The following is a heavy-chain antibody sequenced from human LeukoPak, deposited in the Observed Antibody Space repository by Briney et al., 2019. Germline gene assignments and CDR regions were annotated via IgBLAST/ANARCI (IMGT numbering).Heavy chain of an antibody. V-gene: IGHV3-11*01. CDR3: VRGKRRFDR. J-gene: IGHJ5*02. Sequence: GGSLRLSCAASGFILRDHYMSSIRQAPGKWLEWGFYIINNAYSTYYPQSVKGRFTISRDNGAHSLYLQMTNVTVEYMAIYYCVRGKRRFDRWGQGTLVTVSS. CDR1: GFILRDHY. CDR2: IINNAYST.